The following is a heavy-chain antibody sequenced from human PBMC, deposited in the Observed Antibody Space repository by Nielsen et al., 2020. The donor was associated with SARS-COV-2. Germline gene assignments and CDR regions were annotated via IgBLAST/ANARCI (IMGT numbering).Heavy chain of an antibody. Sequence: GESLKISCAASGFRFTSYSMNWVRHAAGEGLEWVANIKEDGSDKYYVDSVKGRFTISRDNAENSLYLQMNSLRDEDTAVYYCARDQDGGAATSNWYFDLWGRGTLVIVSS. V-gene: IGHV3-7*01. J-gene: IGHJ2*01. D-gene: IGHD6-25*01. CDR2: IKEDGSDK. CDR3: ARDQDGGAATSNWYFDL. CDR1: GFRFTSYS.